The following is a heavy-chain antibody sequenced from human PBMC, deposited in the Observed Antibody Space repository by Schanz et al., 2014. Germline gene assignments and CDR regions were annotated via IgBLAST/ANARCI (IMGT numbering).Heavy chain of an antibody. CDR3: ARDPVEGAPTPYYFDA. D-gene: IGHD1-26*01. J-gene: IGHJ4*02. V-gene: IGHV3-21*02. CDR2: ISTGRYL. CDR1: GFTFSSYS. Sequence: EVQLVESGGGLVKPGGSLRLSCAASGFTFSSYSLAWVRQAPGKGLEWVSFISTGRYLYYADSVKGRFTISRDNTKNSVFLQMSSLRVEATGLYFCARDPVEGAPTPYYFDAWGPGTLVTVSS.